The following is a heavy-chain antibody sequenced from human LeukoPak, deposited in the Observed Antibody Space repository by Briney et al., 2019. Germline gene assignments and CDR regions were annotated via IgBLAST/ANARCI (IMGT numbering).Heavy chain of an antibody. V-gene: IGHV3-48*02. CDR1: GFTFSSYS. J-gene: IGHJ4*02. CDR3: AREPDFDY. CDR2: ISSSSSTI. Sequence: GGSLTLSCAASGFTFSSYSMNWVRQAPGKGLEWVSYISSSSSTIYYADSVKGRFTISRDNAKNSLYLQMNSLGDEDTAVYYCAREPDFDYWGQGTLVTVSS.